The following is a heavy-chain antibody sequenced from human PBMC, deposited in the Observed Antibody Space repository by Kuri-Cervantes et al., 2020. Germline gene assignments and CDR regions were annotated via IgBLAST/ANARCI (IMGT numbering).Heavy chain of an antibody. J-gene: IGHJ4*02. CDR1: GGSISSYY. Sequence: SETLSLTCTVSGGSISSYYWSWIRQPPGKGLEWIGYIYYSGSTNYNPSLKSRVTISVDTSKNQFSLKLSSVTAADTAVYYCARHNDYGDYGGLGYFDYWGQGTRVTVSS. CDR3: ARHNDYGDYGGLGYFDY. CDR2: IYYSGST. D-gene: IGHD4-17*01. V-gene: IGHV4-59*01.